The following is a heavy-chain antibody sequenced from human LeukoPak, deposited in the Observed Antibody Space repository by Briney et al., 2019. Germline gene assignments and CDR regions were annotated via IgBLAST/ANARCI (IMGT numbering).Heavy chain of an antibody. V-gene: IGHV1-2*02. CDR1: GYTFTGYY. J-gene: IGHJ6*03. CDR3: ARASSTSLLPFYYYYMDV. D-gene: IGHD2-2*01. Sequence: ASVKVSCKASGYTFTGYYMHWVRQAPGQGLEWMGWINPNSGGTNYAQKFQGRVTMTRDTSISTAYIELSRLRSDDTAVYYCARASSTSLLPFYYYYMDVWGKGTTVTVSS. CDR2: INPNSGGT.